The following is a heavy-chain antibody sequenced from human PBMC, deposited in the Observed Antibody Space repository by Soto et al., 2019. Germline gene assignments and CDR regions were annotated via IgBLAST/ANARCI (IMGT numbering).Heavy chain of an antibody. D-gene: IGHD3-16*01. J-gene: IGHJ6*02. CDR3: AMVVNYVTLTQQDV. V-gene: IGHV1-18*01. Sequence: QVQLVQSGDEVRKPGSSVKVSCKASGYIFVNYDIAWVRQAPGQGLEWMGWISPYSGNTHYASKVQGRLTRTTPTSTSTPSMDLGRLTSDDTAVYYCAMVVNYVTLTQQDVWGQGTTVTVSS. CDR1: GYIFVNYD. CDR2: ISPYSGNT.